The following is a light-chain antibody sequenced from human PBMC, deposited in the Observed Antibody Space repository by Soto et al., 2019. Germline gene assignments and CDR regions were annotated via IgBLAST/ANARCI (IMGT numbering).Light chain of an antibody. CDR2: EVS. CDR1: SGDIGGYNF. V-gene: IGLV2-14*01. CDR3: NSYTSTSALL. J-gene: IGLJ3*02. Sequence: QSALTQPASVSGSPGQSITISCTGTSGDIGGYNFVSWYQQHPGKAPKVIIYEVSNRPSGVSNRFSGSKSGNTASLTISGLQAEDEADYYCNSYTSTSALLFGGGTKVTVL.